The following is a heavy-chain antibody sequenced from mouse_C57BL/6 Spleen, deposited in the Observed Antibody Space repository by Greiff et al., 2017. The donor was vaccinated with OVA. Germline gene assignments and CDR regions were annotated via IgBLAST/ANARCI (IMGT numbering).Heavy chain of an antibody. V-gene: IGHV1-53*01. J-gene: IGHJ3*01. CDR1: GYTFPSYC. D-gene: IGHD2-3*01. CDR3: AREGYDGQGAY. Sequence: QVQLQQSGTELVKPGASVKLSCKASGYTFPSYCMHWVKQRPGQGLEWIGNINPSTVGTNYNEKFKSKATLTVDKSSSTAYMQLNNLTSEDSAVYDCAREGYDGQGAYWGQGTLVTVSA. CDR2: INPSTVGT.